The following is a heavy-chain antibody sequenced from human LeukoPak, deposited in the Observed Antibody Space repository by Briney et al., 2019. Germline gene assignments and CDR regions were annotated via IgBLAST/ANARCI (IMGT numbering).Heavy chain of an antibody. D-gene: IGHD5-18*01. CDR2: IYYSGST. V-gene: IGHV4-30-4*01. CDR3: ARRVSYSYGTYFDY. J-gene: IGHJ4*02. Sequence: SQTLSLTCTVSGGSISSGDYYWSRIRQPPGKGLEWIGYIYYSGSTYYNPSLKSRVTISVDTSKNQFSLKLSSVTAADTAVYYCARRVSYSYGTYFDYWGQGTLVTVSS. CDR1: GGSISSGDYY.